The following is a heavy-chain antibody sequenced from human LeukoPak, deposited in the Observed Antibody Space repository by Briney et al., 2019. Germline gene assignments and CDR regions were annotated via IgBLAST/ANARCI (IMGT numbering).Heavy chain of an antibody. V-gene: IGHV5-51*01. CDR2: IYPGDSGP. Sequence: GESLKFSCKVFGYSFTSYCIGWVRQMPGKGLEWMGGIYPGDSGPTYSPSFKGQVTISVDKSISTAYLQGSSLQASDTAMYYCGMSGDRVPLQDDVFDVWGQGTMVTVST. J-gene: IGHJ3*01. D-gene: IGHD1-26*01. CDR1: GYSFTSYC. CDR3: GMSGDRVPLQDDVFDV.